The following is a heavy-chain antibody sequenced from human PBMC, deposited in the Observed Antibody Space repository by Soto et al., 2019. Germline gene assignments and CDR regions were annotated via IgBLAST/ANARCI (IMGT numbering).Heavy chain of an antibody. J-gene: IGHJ2*01. CDR3: ARDRSTTTGSFDL. D-gene: IGHD4-17*01. CDR2: ISAYNGNT. V-gene: IGHV1-18*01. Sequence: ASVKVSCKASGYTFTNFGISWVRQAPGQGLEWMGWISAYNGNTNYAQKFQGRVTMTTDTSTSTAYMELRSLRSDDTAVYYCARDRSTTTGSFDLWGRGTLVTVSS. CDR1: GYTFTNFG.